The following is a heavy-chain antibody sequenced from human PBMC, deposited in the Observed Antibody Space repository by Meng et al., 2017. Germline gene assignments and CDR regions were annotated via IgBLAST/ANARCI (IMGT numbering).Heavy chain of an antibody. CDR2: IYYSGST. CDR1: GGSISSSSYY. V-gene: IGHV4-39*07. D-gene: IGHD6-19*01. CDR3: ARDGPLTYSSGWYLNYYYYYGMDV. J-gene: IGHJ6*02. Sequence: GSLRLSCTVPGGSISSSSYYWGWIRQPPGKGLEWIGSIYYSGSTYYNPSLKSRVTISVDTSKNQISLKLSSVTAADTAVYYCARDGPLTYSSGWYLNYYYYYGMDVWGQGTTVTVSS.